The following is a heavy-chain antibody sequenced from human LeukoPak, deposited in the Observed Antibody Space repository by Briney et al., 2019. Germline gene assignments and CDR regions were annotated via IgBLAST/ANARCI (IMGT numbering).Heavy chain of an antibody. J-gene: IGHJ6*02. V-gene: IGHV1-2*02. Sequence: ASVKVSCKASGYTFTGYYMHWVRQAPGQGLEWMGWINPNSGGTNYAQKFQGRVTMARDTSISTAYMELSRLRSDDTAVYYCARTPYGSGSSPPTYYGKDVWGQGTTVTVSS. CDR3: ARTPYGSGSSPPTYYGKDV. CDR2: INPNSGGT. D-gene: IGHD3-10*01. CDR1: GYTFTGYY.